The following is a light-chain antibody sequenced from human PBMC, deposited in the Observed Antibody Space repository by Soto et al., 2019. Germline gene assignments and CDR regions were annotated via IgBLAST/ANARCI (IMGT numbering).Light chain of an antibody. CDR2: DAS. CDR1: QSVSSN. V-gene: IGKV3-15*01. J-gene: IGKJ2*01. CDR3: QQYNNWYT. Sequence: EIVMTQSPATLSVSPGERATLSCRASQSVSSNLAWYQQKPGQAPRLLIYDASTWATGIPARFSGSGSGTEFTLTISSLQSEDFAVYYCQQYNNWYTFGQGTKLEIK.